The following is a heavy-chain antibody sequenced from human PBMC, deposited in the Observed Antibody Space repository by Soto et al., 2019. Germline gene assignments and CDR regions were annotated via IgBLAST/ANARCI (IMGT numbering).Heavy chain of an antibody. D-gene: IGHD3-16*01. CDR2: IWYDGTNK. CDR3: ARDRGWRSDSDSRPFTYFDY. CDR1: GFIFSNYG. V-gene: IGHV3-33*01. J-gene: IGHJ4*02. Sequence: QVRLVESGGGVVQPGRSLRLSCVASGFIFSNYGMHWVHQAPGKGLEWVAVIWYDGTNKNYADSVKGRFTISRDNSKNTLYLQVNSLRAEDTAVYYCARDRGWRSDSDSRPFTYFDYWGQGTLVTVSS.